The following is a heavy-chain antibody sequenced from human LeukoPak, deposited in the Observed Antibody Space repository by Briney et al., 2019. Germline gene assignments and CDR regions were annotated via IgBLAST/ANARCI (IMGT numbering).Heavy chain of an antibody. J-gene: IGHJ4*02. Sequence: GGSLRLSCAASGFTFSSYAMSWVRQAPGKGLEWVSAISGTGASTYYADSVKGRFTISRDNSKNTLFLQMNSLRAEDTAAYYCARTLSSRWTFDYWGQGTLVTVSS. D-gene: IGHD6-13*01. CDR1: GFTFSSYA. CDR2: ISGTGAST. V-gene: IGHV3-23*01. CDR3: ARTLSSRWTFDY.